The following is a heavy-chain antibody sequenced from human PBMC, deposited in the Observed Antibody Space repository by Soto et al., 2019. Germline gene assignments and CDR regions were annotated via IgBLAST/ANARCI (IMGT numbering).Heavy chain of an antibody. CDR3: ARRMGATDYFDY. CDR1: GGSISSSSYY. CDR2: IYYSGST. Sequence: SETLSLTCTVSGGSISSSSYYWGWIRQPPGKGLEWIGSIYYSGSTYYNPSLKSRVTISVDTSKNQFSLKLSSVTAADTAVYYCARRMGATDYFDYWGQGTLVTVS. D-gene: IGHD1-26*01. J-gene: IGHJ4*02. V-gene: IGHV4-39*01.